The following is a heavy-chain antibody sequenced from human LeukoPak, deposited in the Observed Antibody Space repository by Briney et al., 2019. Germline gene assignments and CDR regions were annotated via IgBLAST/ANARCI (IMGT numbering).Heavy chain of an antibody. CDR1: GFTVETHF. V-gene: IGHV3-23*01. Sequence: GGSLRLSCAASGFTVETHFMSWVRQAPGKGLEWVSSITGSGGTSYSADSVKGRFTISRDNSRNTLYLEMNSLRADDTAVYFCAKESTQVIEVYFDSWGQGTLVTVSS. CDR3: AKESTQVIEVYFDS. J-gene: IGHJ4*02. D-gene: IGHD2/OR15-2a*01. CDR2: ITGSGGTS.